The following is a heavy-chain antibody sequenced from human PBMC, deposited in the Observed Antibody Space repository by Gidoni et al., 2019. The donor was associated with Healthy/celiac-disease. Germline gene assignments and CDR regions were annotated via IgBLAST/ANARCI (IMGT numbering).Heavy chain of an antibody. D-gene: IGHD3-3*01. CDR2: ISSSSSYI. V-gene: IGHV3-21*01. J-gene: IGHJ4*02. CDR3: AREGPFTTSDY. CDR1: GFTFSSYS. Sequence: EVQLVESGGGLVKPGGSLSLSCAASGFTFSSYSMNWVRQAPGKGLEWVSSISSSSSYIYYADSVKGRFTLSRENAKNSLYLQMTSLRAEDTAVYYCAREGPFTTSDYWGQGTLVTVSS.